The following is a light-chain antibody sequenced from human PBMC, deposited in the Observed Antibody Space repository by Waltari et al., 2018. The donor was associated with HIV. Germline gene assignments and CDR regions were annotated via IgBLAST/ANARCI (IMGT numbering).Light chain of an antibody. CDR1: ALPKQY. J-gene: IGLJ2*01. CDR2: KET. Sequence: SYELTQPPSVSVSPGQTARITCSGDALPKQYAYWYKQKPGQAPVLVIYKETARPAGIPERFSGASSGTTVTLTISGVQAEDEASYYCQSTHSRGTYVVFGGGTKLTVL. CDR3: QSTHSRGTYVV. V-gene: IGLV3-25*03.